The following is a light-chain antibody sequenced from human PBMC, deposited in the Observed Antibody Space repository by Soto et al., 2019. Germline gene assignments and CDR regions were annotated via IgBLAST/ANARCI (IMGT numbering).Light chain of an antibody. Sequence: EIVLPQSPATLSLSPGERATLSCRASQRVSSYLAWYQQKPGQAPRLLIYDASTRATGIPARFSGSGSGTDFTLTISSLEPEDFAVYYCQQRGNWPRTFGQGTKVGVK. J-gene: IGKJ1*01. CDR2: DAS. CDR1: QRVSSY. CDR3: QQRGNWPRT. V-gene: IGKV3-11*01.